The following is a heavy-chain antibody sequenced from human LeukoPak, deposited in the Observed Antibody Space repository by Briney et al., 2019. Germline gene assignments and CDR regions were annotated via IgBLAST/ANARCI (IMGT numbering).Heavy chain of an antibody. V-gene: IGHV3-48*04. Sequence: PGGSLRPSCAASGFTFSTYSMKWVRQAPGKGLEWVSYISSSSSTIYYADSVRGRFTISRDNAKNSLYLQMNSLRAEDTAVYYCARWERNWGQGTLVTVSS. D-gene: IGHD1-1*01. CDR1: GFTFSTYS. J-gene: IGHJ4*02. CDR3: ARWERN. CDR2: ISSSSSTI.